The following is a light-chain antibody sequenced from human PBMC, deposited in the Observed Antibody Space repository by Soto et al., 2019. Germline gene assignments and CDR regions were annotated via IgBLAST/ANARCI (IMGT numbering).Light chain of an antibody. CDR2: GAS. J-gene: IGKJ1*01. Sequence: EIVLTQSPGTLSLSPGERATLSCRASQSISNNYLAWYQQKPGQPPRLLIYGASSRATGIPDRFGGSGSGTDFTLTISRLEPEDFAVYYCQNFGASPQTFGQGTKVDIK. CDR1: QSISNNY. CDR3: QNFGASPQT. V-gene: IGKV3-20*01.